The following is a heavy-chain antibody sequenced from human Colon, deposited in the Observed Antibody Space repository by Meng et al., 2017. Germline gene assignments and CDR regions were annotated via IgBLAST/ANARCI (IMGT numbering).Heavy chain of an antibody. CDR2: IYQSGST. Sequence: QGPLLASGRGLVKPSGPPSPHLNVLGCTISSNNWWSWVRQSPGRGLEWIGEIYQSGSTNYSPSLKSRVTISLDKSKNQFSLKVSYMTAADTAVYFCARVPTTVDPFESWGQGTLVTVSS. CDR3: ARVPTTVDPFES. J-gene: IGHJ4*02. V-gene: IGHV4-4*02. CDR1: GCTISSNNW. D-gene: IGHD4-23*01.